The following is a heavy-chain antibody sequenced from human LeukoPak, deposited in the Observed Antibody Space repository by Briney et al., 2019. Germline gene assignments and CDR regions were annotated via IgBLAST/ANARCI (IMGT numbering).Heavy chain of an antibody. CDR2: IKQDGSEK. J-gene: IGHJ3*02. D-gene: IGHD5-24*01. CDR3: AKDPRDGYNYDI. CDR1: GFTFSSYW. V-gene: IGHV3-7*03. Sequence: GGSLRLSCAASGFTFSSYWMSWVRQAPGKGLEWVANIKQDGSEKYYVDSVKGRFTISRDNSKNTLYLQMNSLRAEDTAVYYCAKDPRDGYNYDIWGQGTMVTVSS.